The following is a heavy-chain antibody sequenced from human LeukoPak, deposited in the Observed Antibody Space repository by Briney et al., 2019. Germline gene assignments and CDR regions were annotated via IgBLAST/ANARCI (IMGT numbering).Heavy chain of an antibody. J-gene: IGHJ5*02. CDR2: KSEHNGVT. V-gene: IGHV1-18*04. Sequence: ASVKVSCKASGYTFTNYAIAWVRQVPGQGLEWMGWKSEHNGVTKSLANDAQKFQGSVTMTIDTSTRTAYLEVGDLRSDDTAVYFCARVRVVAAALWGNWFDTWGQGTLVTVSS. CDR3: ARVRVVAAALWGNWFDT. D-gene: IGHD2-15*01. CDR1: GYTFTNYA.